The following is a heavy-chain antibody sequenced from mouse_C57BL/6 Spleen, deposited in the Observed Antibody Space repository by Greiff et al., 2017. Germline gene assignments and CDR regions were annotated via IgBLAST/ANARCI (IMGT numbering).Heavy chain of an antibody. D-gene: IGHD2-4*01. CDR3: ARYDYDGGDY. V-gene: IGHV1-80*01. Sequence: VKLQESGAELVKPGASVKISCKASGYAFSSYWMNWVKQRPGKGLEWIGQIYPGDGDTNSNGTFKGKATLTADKSSSTAYMQLSSLTSEDSAVYFCARYDYDGGDYWGQGTTLTVSS. CDR2: IYPGDGDT. CDR1: GYAFSSYW. J-gene: IGHJ2*01.